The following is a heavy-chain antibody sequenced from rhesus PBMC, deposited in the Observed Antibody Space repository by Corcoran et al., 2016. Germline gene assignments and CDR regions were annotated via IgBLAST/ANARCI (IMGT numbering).Heavy chain of an antibody. CDR1: GGSISSNY. J-gene: IGHJ4*01. Sequence: QLQLQESGPGLVKPSETLSLTCAVSGGSISSNYWSWIRQPPGKGLAWIGRIAGRGGRTDSHPSLKSRITISAATSKNQFSLNPSSVTAADTAVYYCAGGGWNKAQFDYWGQGVLVTVSS. CDR2: IAGRGGRT. CDR3: AGGGWNKAQFDY. D-gene: IGHD1-20*01. V-gene: IGHV4-173*01.